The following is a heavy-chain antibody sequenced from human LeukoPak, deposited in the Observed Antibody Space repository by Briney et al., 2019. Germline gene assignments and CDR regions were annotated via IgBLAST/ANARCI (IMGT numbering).Heavy chain of an antibody. CDR3: ARGYRKTTVTARRTYYYYMDV. CDR1: GYTFTSYA. CDR2: MNPNSGNT. J-gene: IGHJ6*03. D-gene: IGHD4-17*01. Sequence: GASVKVSCKASGYTFTSYAMNWVRQATGQGLEWMGWMNPNSGNTGYAQKFQGRVTITRNTSISTAYMELSSLRSEDTAVYYCARGYRKTTVTARRTYYYYMDVWGKGTTVTVSS. V-gene: IGHV1-8*03.